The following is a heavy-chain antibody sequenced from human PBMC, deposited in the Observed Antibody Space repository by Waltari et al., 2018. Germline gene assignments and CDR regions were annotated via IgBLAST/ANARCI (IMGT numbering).Heavy chain of an antibody. CDR2: IYTSGST. CDR3: ARDYSNYYYYYGMDV. Sequence: QVQLQESGPGLVKPSQTLSPTCTVSGGSISSGSYYWSWIRQPAGKGLEWIGRIYTSGSTNYNPSLKSRVTISVDTSKNQFSLKLSSVTAADTAVYYCARDYSNYYYYYGMDVWGQGTTVTVSS. D-gene: IGHD4-4*01. V-gene: IGHV4-61*02. J-gene: IGHJ6*02. CDR1: GGSISSGSYY.